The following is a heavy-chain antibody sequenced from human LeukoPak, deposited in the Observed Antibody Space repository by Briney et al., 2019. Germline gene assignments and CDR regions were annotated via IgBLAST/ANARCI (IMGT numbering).Heavy chain of an antibody. CDR1: GFTFSSYA. CDR3: ARGWDIVVVPAAIPGGYFDY. J-gene: IGHJ4*02. Sequence: GGSLRLSCAASGFTFSSYAMHWVRQAPGKGLEWVAVISYDGSNKYYADSVKGRFTISRDNSKNTLYLQMNSLRAEDTAVYYCARGWDIVVVPAAIPGGYFDYWGQGTLVTVSP. CDR2: ISYDGSNK. D-gene: IGHD2-2*02. V-gene: IGHV3-30*01.